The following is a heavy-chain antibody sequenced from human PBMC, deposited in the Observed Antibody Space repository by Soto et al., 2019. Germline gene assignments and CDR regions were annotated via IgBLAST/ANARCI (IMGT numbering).Heavy chain of an antibody. CDR1: GYTFTGYY. Sequence: ASVKVSCKASGYTFTGYYMHWVRQAPGQGLEWMGWINPNSGGTNYAQKFQGRVTMTRDTSISTAYMELSRLRSDDTAVYYCAGASYSDFRTAYYYFEYWGQGTLVT. CDR3: AGASYSDFRTAYYYFEY. D-gene: IGHD3-3*01. J-gene: IGHJ4*02. V-gene: IGHV1-2*02. CDR2: INPNSGGT.